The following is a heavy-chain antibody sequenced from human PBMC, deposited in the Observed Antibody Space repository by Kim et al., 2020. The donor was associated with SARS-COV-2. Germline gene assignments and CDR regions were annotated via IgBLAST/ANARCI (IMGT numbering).Heavy chain of an antibody. CDR2: INHSGST. J-gene: IGHJ6*02. CDR3: ARPYGGNRDYGMDV. Sequence: SETLSLTCAVYGGSFTGYYWTWIRQPPGKGLEWIGEINHSGSTNYNPSLKSRFTISVDTSKNQFSLKVTSVTAADTAVYYCARPYGGNRDYGMDVWGQGTTVTVSS. CDR1: GGSFTGYY. V-gene: IGHV4-34*01. D-gene: IGHD2-15*01.